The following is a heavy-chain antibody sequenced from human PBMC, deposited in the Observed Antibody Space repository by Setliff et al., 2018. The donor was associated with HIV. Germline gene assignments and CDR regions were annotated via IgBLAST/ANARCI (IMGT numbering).Heavy chain of an antibody. Sequence: SETLSLTCTVSGYSISSGYYWGWIRQPPGKGLEWIGSIYHSGSTYYNPSLKSRVTISVDTSKNQFSLTLSSVTAADTAVYYCARAMRGVVVTNMYYYYGMDVWGQGTTVTVSS. CDR1: GYSISSGYY. J-gene: IGHJ6*02. V-gene: IGHV4-38-2*02. D-gene: IGHD2-21*02. CDR3: ARAMRGVVVTNMYYYYGMDV. CDR2: IYHSGST.